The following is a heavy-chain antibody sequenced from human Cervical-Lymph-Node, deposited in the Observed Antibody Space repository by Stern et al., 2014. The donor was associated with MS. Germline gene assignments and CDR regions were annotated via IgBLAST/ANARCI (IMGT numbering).Heavy chain of an antibody. V-gene: IGHV1-3*04. CDR1: GYTFTSYA. J-gene: IGHJ5*02. CDR2: INTANGDT. CDR3: GRGQQSFDP. D-gene: IGHD6-13*01. Sequence: QVQLVESGAEVKKPGASVKVSCKASGYTFTSYALHWVRQAPGQRLEWMGRINTANGDTYYSEKFQGRVTFTRDTSANTAYMELFSLTSEDTTMYYCGRGQQSFDPWGQGTLVTVSA.